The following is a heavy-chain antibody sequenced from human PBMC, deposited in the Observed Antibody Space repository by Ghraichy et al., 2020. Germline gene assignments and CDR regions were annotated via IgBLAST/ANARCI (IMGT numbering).Heavy chain of an antibody. CDR2: ISWDGGST. CDR3: AKDRGRGLDY. V-gene: IGHV3-43*01. J-gene: IGHJ4*02. CDR1: GFTFDDYT. D-gene: IGHD1-26*01. Sequence: GGSLRLSCAASGFTFDDYTMHWVRQAPGKGLEWVSLISWDGGSTYYADSVKGRFTISRDNSKNSLYLQMNSLRTEDTALYYCAKDRGRGLDYWGQGTLVTVSS.